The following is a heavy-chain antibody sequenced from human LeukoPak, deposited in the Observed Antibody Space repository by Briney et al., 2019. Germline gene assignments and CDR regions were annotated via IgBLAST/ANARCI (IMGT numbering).Heavy chain of an antibody. Sequence: PGGSLRLSCAASGLIVSGSYMSWVRKAPGKGLEWVSIIYSDGFTYYADSVKGRFTISRDNSKNTLFLQMNSLRAEDTAVYYCAKRGDGCSGGSCHYWYFDLWGRGTLVTVPS. D-gene: IGHD2-15*01. CDR3: AKRGDGCSGGSCHYWYFDL. J-gene: IGHJ2*01. V-gene: IGHV3-53*01. CDR1: GLIVSGSY. CDR2: IYSDGFT.